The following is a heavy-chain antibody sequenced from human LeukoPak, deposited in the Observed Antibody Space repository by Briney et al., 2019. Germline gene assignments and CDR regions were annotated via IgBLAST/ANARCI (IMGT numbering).Heavy chain of an antibody. Sequence: ASVTVSCKASGYTSTSYYMHWVRQAPGQGLEWMGIINPSGGSTSYAQKFQGRVTMTRDMSTSTVYMELSSLRSEDTAVYYCVRGYSGYDFTLTNDYWGQGTLVTVSS. J-gene: IGHJ4*02. CDR2: INPSGGST. V-gene: IGHV1-46*03. D-gene: IGHD5-12*01. CDR3: VRGYSGYDFTLTNDY. CDR1: GYTSTSYY.